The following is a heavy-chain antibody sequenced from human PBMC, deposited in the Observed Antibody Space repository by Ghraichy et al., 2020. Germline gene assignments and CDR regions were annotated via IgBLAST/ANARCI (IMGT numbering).Heavy chain of an antibody. J-gene: IGHJ4*02. CDR2: IKQDGSQT. CDR1: GFTFRSNW. V-gene: IGHV3-7*03. Sequence: GGSLRLSCAASGFTFRSNWMNWVRQAPGKGLEWVANIKQDGSQTYYVDSVKGRFTISRDNAKDSLYLQMNSLSAEDTAVYYCARGWVEGRTRELTNWGQGTLVTVSS. D-gene: IGHD1-7*01. CDR3: ARGWVEGRTRELTN.